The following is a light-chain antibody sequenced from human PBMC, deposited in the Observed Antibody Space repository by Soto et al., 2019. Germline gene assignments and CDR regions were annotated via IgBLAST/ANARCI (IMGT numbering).Light chain of an antibody. CDR3: QDSTCPPNT. Sequence: MTLSPAALSVSKGDRVTCPCRASQSVSRWLAWYQQKPGKAPKFLIYAASRLESGVPSRFSGSGSGTEFTLTISSLQADDGVPYCCQDSTCPPNTFGGGSKLDIK. CDR1: QSVSRW. V-gene: IGKV1-5*03. CDR2: AAS. J-gene: IGKJ4*01.